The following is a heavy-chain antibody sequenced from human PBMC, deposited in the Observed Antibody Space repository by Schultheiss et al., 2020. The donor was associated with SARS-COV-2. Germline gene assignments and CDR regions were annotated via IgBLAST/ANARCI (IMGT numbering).Heavy chain of an antibody. CDR3: AKDSAYYDFWSGYSFFDY. V-gene: IGHV3-64*04. CDR2: ISGSGGST. J-gene: IGHJ4*02. Sequence: GGSLRLSCSASGFTFSSYAMHWVRQAPGKGLEYVSAISGSGGSTYYADSVKGRFTISRDNSKNTLYLQMNSLRAEDTAVYYCAKDSAYYDFWSGYSFFDYWGQGTLVTVSS. CDR1: GFTFSSYA. D-gene: IGHD3-3*01.